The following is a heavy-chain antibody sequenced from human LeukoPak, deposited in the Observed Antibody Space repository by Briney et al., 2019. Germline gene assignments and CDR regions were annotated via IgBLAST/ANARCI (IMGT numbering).Heavy chain of an antibody. Sequence: GASVKVSCKASGYTFTGYYMHWVRQAPGQGLEWMGWINPNSGGTNYAQKFQGRVTITRDMSTSTAYMELSSLRPEDTAVYYCAAANGSSSSVDYWGQGTLVTVSS. CDR3: AAANGSSSSVDY. CDR1: GYTFTGYY. D-gene: IGHD6-6*01. J-gene: IGHJ4*02. CDR2: INPNSGGT. V-gene: IGHV1-2*02.